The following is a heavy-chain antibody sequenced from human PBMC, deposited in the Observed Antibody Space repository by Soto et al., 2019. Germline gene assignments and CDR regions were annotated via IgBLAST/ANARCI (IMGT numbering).Heavy chain of an antibody. V-gene: IGHV1-18*01. CDR3: ARDGRIAAAGTTHFDY. CDR2: ISAYNGNT. CDR1: GYTFTSYG. J-gene: IGHJ4*02. D-gene: IGHD6-13*01. Sequence: ASVKVSCTASGYTFTSYGISWVRQAPGQGLEWMGWISAYNGNTNYAQKLQGRVTMTTDTSTSTAYMELRSLRSDDTAVYYCARDGRIAAAGTTHFDYWGQGTLVTVSS.